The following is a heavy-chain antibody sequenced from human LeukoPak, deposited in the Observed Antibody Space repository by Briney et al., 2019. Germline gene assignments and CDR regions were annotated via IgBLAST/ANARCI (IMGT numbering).Heavy chain of an antibody. CDR1: GGSISYYY. V-gene: IGHV4-59*01. Sequence: SETLSLTCTVSGGSISYYYWSWIRQSPGKGLEWIGYIYYSGSTNYNPALMSRVTISVDTSKNQFSLKLSSVTAADTAVYYCASDSGTNGRDPWGQATRGTVP. D-gene: IGHD5-12*01. CDR2: IYYSGST. CDR3: ASDSGTNGRDP. J-gene: IGHJ5*02.